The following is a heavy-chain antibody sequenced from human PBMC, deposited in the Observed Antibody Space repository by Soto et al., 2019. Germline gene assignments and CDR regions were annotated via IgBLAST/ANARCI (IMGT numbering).Heavy chain of an antibody. CDR1: GGSFSGYY. D-gene: IGHD6-13*01. J-gene: IGHJ3*02. CDR2: INHSGST. CDR3: ATTGVHSSSWYNFGAFDI. Sequence: PSETLSLTCAVYGGSFSGYYWSWIRQPPGKGLEWIGEINHSGSTNYNPSLKSRVTISVDTSKNQFSLKLSSVTAADTAVYYCATTGVHSSSWYNFGAFDIWGQGTMVTVSS. V-gene: IGHV4-34*01.